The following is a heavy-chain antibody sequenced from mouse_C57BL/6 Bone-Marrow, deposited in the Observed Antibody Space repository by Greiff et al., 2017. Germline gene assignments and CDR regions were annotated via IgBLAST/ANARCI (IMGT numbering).Heavy chain of an antibody. D-gene: IGHD2-10*01. Sequence: VQLQQPGAELVRPGTSVKVSCKASGYAFTNSLIEWVKQRPGQGLEWIGVINPGSGGTNYNEKFKGKATLTAAKSSSTAYMQLSSLPSEDSAVYFGTRGGAAYYDAMDYWGQGTSVTVSS. CDR3: TRGGAAYYDAMDY. CDR2: INPGSGGT. CDR1: GYAFTNSL. J-gene: IGHJ4*01. V-gene: IGHV1-54*01.